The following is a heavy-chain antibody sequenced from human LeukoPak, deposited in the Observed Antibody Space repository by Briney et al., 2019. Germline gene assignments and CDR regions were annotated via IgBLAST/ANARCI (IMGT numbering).Heavy chain of an antibody. V-gene: IGHV3-30*04. CDR1: GFTFSSYA. Sequence: GGSLRLSCAASGFTFSSYAMHWVRQAPGKGLEWVAVISYDGSNKYYADSVKGRFTISRDNSKNTLYLQMNSLRAEDTAVYYCAREGYCSSTSICYYFDYWGQGTLVTVSS. J-gene: IGHJ4*02. D-gene: IGHD2-2*01. CDR2: ISYDGSNK. CDR3: AREGYCSSTSICYYFDY.